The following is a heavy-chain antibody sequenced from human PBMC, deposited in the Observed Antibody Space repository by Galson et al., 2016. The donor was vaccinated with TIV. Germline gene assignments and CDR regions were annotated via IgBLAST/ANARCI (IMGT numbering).Heavy chain of an antibody. V-gene: IGHV6-1*01. CDR3: ARASSSWLITVHLDY. D-gene: IGHD6-13*01. J-gene: IGHJ4*02. CDR2: TYYRSKWYN. Sequence: CAISGDSFSSYSAAWNWIRQSPSRGLEWLGRTYYRSKWYNDYAASVKSRITINPDTSKNQFSLQLNSVTPEDTAVYYCARASSSWLITVHLDYWGQGTLVTVSS. CDR1: GDSFSSYSAA.